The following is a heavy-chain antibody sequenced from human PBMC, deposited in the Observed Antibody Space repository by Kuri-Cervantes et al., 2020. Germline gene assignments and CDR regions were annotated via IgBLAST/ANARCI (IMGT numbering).Heavy chain of an antibody. Sequence: GESLKISCAASGFTFSDYYMSWIRQAPGKGLEWVSSISSSSTIYYADSVKGRFTISRDNAKNSLYLQMNSLKTEDTAVYYCTTDSLSGGWYVVFDYWGQGTLVTVSS. CDR1: GFTFSDYY. J-gene: IGHJ4*02. D-gene: IGHD6-19*01. CDR2: ISSSSTI. CDR3: TTDSLSGGWYVVFDY. V-gene: IGHV3-69-1*01.